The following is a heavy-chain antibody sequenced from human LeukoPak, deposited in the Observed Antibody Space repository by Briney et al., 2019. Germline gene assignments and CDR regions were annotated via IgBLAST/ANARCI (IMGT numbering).Heavy chain of an antibody. CDR1: GYPLTKLT. CDR2: FDPEAGET. Sequence: ASVKVSCKVSGYPLTKLTMHWVRQAPEKGLEWMGSFDPEAGETIYAQRFQGRVTMTEDTSTDTAFMELTSLRSEDTAVYYCATNRNFDNGGTVDNWGQGTLVTVSS. V-gene: IGHV1-24*01. J-gene: IGHJ4*02. D-gene: IGHD1-14*01. CDR3: ATNRNFDNGGTVDN.